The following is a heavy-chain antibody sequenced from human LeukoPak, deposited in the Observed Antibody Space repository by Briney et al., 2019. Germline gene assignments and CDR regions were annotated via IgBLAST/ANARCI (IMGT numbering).Heavy chain of an antibody. J-gene: IGHJ5*02. CDR2: IWYDGSNK. CDR1: EFTFSNYD. D-gene: IGHD6-19*01. V-gene: IGHV3-33*01. CDR3: ARGIAVAGTFWFDQ. Sequence: GGSLRLSCAASEFTFSNYDMHWVRQAPGKGLEWVAAIWYDGSNKYYADSVKGRFTISRDNSKNTLYLQMNSLRAEDTAVYYCARGIAVAGTFWFDQWGQRTLVTVSP.